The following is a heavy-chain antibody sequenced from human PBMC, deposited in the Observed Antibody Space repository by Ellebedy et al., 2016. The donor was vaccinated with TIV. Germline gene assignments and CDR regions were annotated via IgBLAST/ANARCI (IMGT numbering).Heavy chain of an antibody. CDR2: VWYDESTK. V-gene: IGHV3-33*01. D-gene: IGHD1-7*01. CDR3: ARVQELLEGEENYFDY. CDR1: GFTFSTHV. J-gene: IGHJ4*02. Sequence: GESLKISCAASGFTFSTHVIHWVRQAPGKGLEWVAVVWYDESTKNYADSVKGRFSISRDNSKNTLYLQMNSLRVEDTAVYYCARVQELLEGEENYFDYWGQGTLVTVSS.